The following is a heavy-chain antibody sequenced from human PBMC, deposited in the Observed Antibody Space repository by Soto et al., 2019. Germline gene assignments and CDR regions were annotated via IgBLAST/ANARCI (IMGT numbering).Heavy chain of an antibody. CDR1: GGSISSGDYY. Sequence: SETLSLTCTVSGGSISSGDYYWSWIRQPPGKGLEWIGYIYYSGSTYYNPSLKSRVTISVDTSKNQFSLKLSSVTAADTAVYYCARVPYYDSTFDYWGQGTRVTVSS. V-gene: IGHV4-30-4*01. CDR3: ARVPYYDSTFDY. D-gene: IGHD3-22*01. CDR2: IYYSGST. J-gene: IGHJ4*02.